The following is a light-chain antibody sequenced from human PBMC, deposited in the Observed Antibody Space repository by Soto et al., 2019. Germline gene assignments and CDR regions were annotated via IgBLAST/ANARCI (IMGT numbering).Light chain of an antibody. CDR1: QDIRKY. CDR2: GAS. Sequence: DIQMTQSPSSRSASVGDRVTITCQASQDIRKYLSWYQHKAGKAPELLIYGASNLVTGVPSRFIGGGSGTDFTLTISSLQPEDVATYYCQQYDALPYTFGQGTKLQIK. J-gene: IGKJ2*01. V-gene: IGKV1-33*01. CDR3: QQYDALPYT.